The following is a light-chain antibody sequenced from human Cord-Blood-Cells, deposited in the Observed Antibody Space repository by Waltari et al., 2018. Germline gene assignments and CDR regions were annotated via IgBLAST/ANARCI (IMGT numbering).Light chain of an antibody. CDR1: SSDVGSYNL. V-gene: IGLV2-23*03. Sequence: QSSLTQPASVSGSPGQSIPISCTGTSSDVGSYNLVSSHQQHPGKAPKFMIYEGSKRPSGVSNRFSGSKSGNTASRTISGLQAEDEADYYCCSYAGSSTFHVVFGGGTKLTVL. J-gene: IGLJ2*01. CDR3: CSYAGSSTFHVV. CDR2: EGS.